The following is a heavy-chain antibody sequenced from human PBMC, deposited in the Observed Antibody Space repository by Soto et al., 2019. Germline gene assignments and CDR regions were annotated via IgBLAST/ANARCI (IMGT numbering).Heavy chain of an antibody. Sequence: GGSLRLSCAASGFTFDDYAMHWVRQAPGKGLEWVSGISWNSGSIGYADSVKGRFTISRDNAKNSLYLQMNSLRAEDTALYYCAKGGYCSGGSCFDDAFDIWGQGTMVTVSS. D-gene: IGHD2-15*01. J-gene: IGHJ3*02. CDR1: GFTFDDYA. V-gene: IGHV3-9*01. CDR3: AKGGYCSGGSCFDDAFDI. CDR2: ISWNSGSI.